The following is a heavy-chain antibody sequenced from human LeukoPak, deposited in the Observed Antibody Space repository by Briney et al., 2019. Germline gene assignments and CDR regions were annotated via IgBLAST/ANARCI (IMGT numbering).Heavy chain of an antibody. V-gene: IGHV3-21*04. D-gene: IGHD3-10*01. Sequence: GGSLRLSCAASGFSFSTYAMHWVRQAPGKGLEWVSYISSSSSFKKYADSLKGRFTISRDNAKNYLYLQMNSLRAEDTALYYCARGAYMVRGHAFDIWGQGTMVTVSS. CDR2: ISSSSSFK. CDR1: GFSFSTYA. CDR3: ARGAYMVRGHAFDI. J-gene: IGHJ3*02.